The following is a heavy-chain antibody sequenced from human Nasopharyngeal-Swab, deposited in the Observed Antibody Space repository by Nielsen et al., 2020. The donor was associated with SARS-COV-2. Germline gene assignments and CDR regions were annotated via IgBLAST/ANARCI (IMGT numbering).Heavy chain of an antibody. J-gene: IGHJ4*02. CDR3: ANEEVPNDY. Sequence: GESLKISCEVSGFSFRDHATSWVRQAPGKGLEWVSGISIRGVTTYYADSVKGRFTISRDNSKNTVYLDMNSLRAEDTAVYYCANEEVPNDYWGQGTLVTVSS. V-gene: IGHV3-23*01. CDR1: GFSFRDHA. CDR2: ISIRGVTT.